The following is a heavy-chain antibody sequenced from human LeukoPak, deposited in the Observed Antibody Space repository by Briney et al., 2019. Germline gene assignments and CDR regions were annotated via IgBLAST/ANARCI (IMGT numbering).Heavy chain of an antibody. CDR3: AQSSSWFNWFDP. D-gene: IGHD6-13*01. J-gene: IGHJ5*02. CDR2: IFYSGST. V-gene: IGHV4-59*08. Sequence: SETLSLTCTVSGGSISPYYWSWIRQPPGEGLEWIGYIFYSGSTNYNPSLKSRVTISVDTSKNQFSLKLSSVTAADTAVYYCAQSSSWFNWFDPWGQGTLVTVSS. CDR1: GGSISPYY.